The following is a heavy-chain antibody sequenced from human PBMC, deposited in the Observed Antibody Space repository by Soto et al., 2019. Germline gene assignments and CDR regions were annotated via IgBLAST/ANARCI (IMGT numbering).Heavy chain of an antibody. CDR3: AKDLYSSETYTYYCGMDV. Sequence: PGGSLRLSCAASGFTFSRYGMHWVRQAPGKGLEWVAVISYDGSNKFYADSVKGRFTTSRDNSKNTLYLQMNSLRAEDTSVYYCAKDLYSSETYTYYCGMDVWGQGTTVTVSS. CDR2: ISYDGSNK. CDR1: GFTFSRYG. V-gene: IGHV3-30*18. J-gene: IGHJ6*02. D-gene: IGHD3-10*01.